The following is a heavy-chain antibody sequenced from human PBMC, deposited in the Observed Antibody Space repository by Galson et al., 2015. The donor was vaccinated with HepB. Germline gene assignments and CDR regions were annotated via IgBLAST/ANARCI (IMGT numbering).Heavy chain of an antibody. Sequence: SVKVSCKASGYTFPVYNIHGARQAPGQGLEWIGLLNPNTGRTDYAQKFQGRVTMTRDTSISTAYMEVSRLTSDDTAVYYCAREVVAAHNWFNPWGQGTLVTVSS. V-gene: IGHV1-2*06. D-gene: IGHD2-15*01. CDR2: LNPNTGRT. CDR3: AREVVAAHNWFNP. J-gene: IGHJ5*02. CDR1: GYTFPVYN.